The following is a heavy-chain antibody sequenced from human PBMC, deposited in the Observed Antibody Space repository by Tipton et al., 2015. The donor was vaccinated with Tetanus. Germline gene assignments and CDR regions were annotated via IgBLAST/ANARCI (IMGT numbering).Heavy chain of an antibody. D-gene: IGHD3-3*01. Sequence: TLSLTCAVSGGSIDSINWWSWVRQPPGQGLEWIGETSDSGYTNYNPSLKSRVTISADKSKDQFSLKLDSVTAADTAVYFCARSNILRFLDCWGQGTLVTVSS. CDR1: GGSIDSINW. CDR3: ARSNILRFLDC. J-gene: IGHJ4*02. V-gene: IGHV4-4*01. CDR2: TSDSGYT.